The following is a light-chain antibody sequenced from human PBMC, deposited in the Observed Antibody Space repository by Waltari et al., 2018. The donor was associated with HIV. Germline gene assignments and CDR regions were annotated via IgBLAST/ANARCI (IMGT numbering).Light chain of an antibody. J-gene: IGLJ2*01. CDR2: SDN. CDR1: ISNIGGNT. Sequence: QSVLTQPPSASGTPGQRVTISCSGGISNIGGNTINWYQQLPGTAPKLLIYSDNQRPSGVPDRFSGSKSGTSASLAISGLQSEDEADYYCAGWDDSLNGPHVVFGGGTKLTVL. V-gene: IGLV1-44*01. CDR3: AGWDDSLNGPHVV.